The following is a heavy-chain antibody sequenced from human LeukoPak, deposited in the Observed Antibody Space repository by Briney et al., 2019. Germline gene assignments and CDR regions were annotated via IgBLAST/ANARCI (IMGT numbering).Heavy chain of an antibody. CDR1: GFTFSSYS. D-gene: IGHD1-26*01. Sequence: GGSLRLSCAASGFTFSSYSMNWVRQAPGKGLEWVSSISSSSSYIYYADSVKGRFTISRDNAKNSLYLQMNSLRAEDTAVYYCARVVEGATHYYYYMDVWGKGTTVTISS. J-gene: IGHJ6*03. V-gene: IGHV3-21*01. CDR3: ARVVEGATHYYYYMDV. CDR2: ISSSSSYI.